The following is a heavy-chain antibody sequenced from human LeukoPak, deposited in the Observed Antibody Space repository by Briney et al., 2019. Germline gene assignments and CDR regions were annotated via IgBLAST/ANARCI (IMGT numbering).Heavy chain of an antibody. D-gene: IGHD3-10*01. CDR2: ISSSSNYI. Sequence: GGSLRLSCTASGFAFSHHNMNWVRQAPGKGLEWVASISSSSNYIYYSDSVKGRFTISRDNAKNSLFLQMNGLRAVDTAVYYCARKQNRVRGVSDFDYWGQGTLVTVSS. V-gene: IGHV3-21*01. CDR1: GFAFSHHN. J-gene: IGHJ4*02. CDR3: ARKQNRVRGVSDFDY.